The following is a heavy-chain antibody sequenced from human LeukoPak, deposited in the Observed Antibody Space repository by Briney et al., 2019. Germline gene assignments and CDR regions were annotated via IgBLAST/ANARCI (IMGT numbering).Heavy chain of an antibody. CDR1: GFSFSIFS. CDR3: ARDHSGSSYFDY. Sequence: PGGSLRLSCAASGFSFSIFSMNWVRQAPGKGLEWVLSISNSGSPTYYADSVKGRFTISRDNSKNTLYLQMNSLRAEDTAVYYCARDHSGSSYFDYWGQGTLVTVSS. J-gene: IGHJ4*02. V-gene: IGHV3-21*01. CDR2: ISNSGSPT. D-gene: IGHD1-26*01.